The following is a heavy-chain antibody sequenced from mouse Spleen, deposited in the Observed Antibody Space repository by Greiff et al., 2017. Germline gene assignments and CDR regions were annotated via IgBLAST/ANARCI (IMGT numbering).Heavy chain of an antibody. J-gene: IGHJ4*01. V-gene: IGHV1-76*01. CDR1: GYTFTDYY. Sequence: QVQLQQSGAELVRPGASVKLSCKASGYTFTDYYINWVKQRPGQGLEWIARIYPGSGNTYYNEKFKVKATLTAEKSSSTAYMQLSSLTSEDSAVYFCANYYGNYYAMDYWGQGTSVTVSS. CDR2: IYPGSGNT. D-gene: IGHD2-1*01. CDR3: ANYYGNYYAMDY.